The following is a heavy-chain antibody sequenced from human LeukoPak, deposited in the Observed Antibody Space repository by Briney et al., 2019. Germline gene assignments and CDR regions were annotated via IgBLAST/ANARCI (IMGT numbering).Heavy chain of an antibody. D-gene: IGHD3-9*01. CDR3: ARSYYDILTGYYMDRYFDY. CDR1: GYTFTSYG. Sequence: ASVKVSCKASGYTFTSYGISWVRQAPGQGLEWMGWISAYNGNTNYAQKLQGRVTMTTDTSTSTAYMELRSLRSDDTAVYYCARSYYDILTGYYMDRYFDYWGQGTLVTVSS. CDR2: ISAYNGNT. J-gene: IGHJ4*02. V-gene: IGHV1-18*01.